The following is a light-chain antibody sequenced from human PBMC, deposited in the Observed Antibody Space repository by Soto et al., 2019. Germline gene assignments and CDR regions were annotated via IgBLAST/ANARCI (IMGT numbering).Light chain of an antibody. V-gene: IGLV2-14*03. CDR2: DVE. Sequence: QSALTQPASVSASPGQSITISCTGTSSDIGDYNFVSWYQQRPGEAPKLILYDVENRPSGISDRFSGSKSGNTASLTISGLRTEDEADYYCTSYTSTDTLVVFGGGTKVTVL. CDR3: TSYTSTDTLVV. J-gene: IGLJ2*01. CDR1: SSDIGDYNF.